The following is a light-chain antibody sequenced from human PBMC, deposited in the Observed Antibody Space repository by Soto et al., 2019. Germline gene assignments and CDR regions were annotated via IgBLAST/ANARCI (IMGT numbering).Light chain of an antibody. V-gene: IGKV3-15*01. CDR2: GAS. J-gene: IGKJ2*01. Sequence: EIVMTQSPATLSVSPGERATLSCRASQSVSSNLAWYQQKAGQAPRLLINGASTRATGIPARFSGSGSGTEITLTISSLQSEDFAVYYCQQYNNWPPMYTFGQGTKLEIK. CDR1: QSVSSN. CDR3: QQYNNWPPMYT.